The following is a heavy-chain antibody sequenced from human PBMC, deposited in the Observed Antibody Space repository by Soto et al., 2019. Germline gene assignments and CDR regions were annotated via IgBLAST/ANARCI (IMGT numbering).Heavy chain of an antibody. V-gene: IGHV4-31*03. CDR1: GASITDDGYY. J-gene: IGHJ4*02. CDR2: IYVSGST. D-gene: IGHD3-3*01. Sequence: SETLSLTCTVSGASITDDGYYWSWIRQHPGKGLEWIGYIYVSGSTYYNPSLKSRIMMSVDTSKRQLSLRLSSVTAADTAVYYCSREDFRFPNPTYNHWGQGILVTVSS. CDR3: SREDFRFPNPTYNH.